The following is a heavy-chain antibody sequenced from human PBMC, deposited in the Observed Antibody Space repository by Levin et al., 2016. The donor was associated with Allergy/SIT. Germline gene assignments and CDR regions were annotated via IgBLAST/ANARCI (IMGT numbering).Heavy chain of an antibody. V-gene: IGHV3-23*01. CDR1: GFTFSSYA. Sequence: GESLKISCAASGFTFSSYAMTWVRQAPGKGLEWVSVISGSGSSTYYADSVKGRFTISRDNSKNTLYLQMNSLRAEDTAVYYCARFAAAAGTRYYYYYGMDVWGQGTTVTVSS. D-gene: IGHD6-13*01. CDR2: ISGSGSST. J-gene: IGHJ6*02. CDR3: ARFAAAAGTRYYYYYGMDV.